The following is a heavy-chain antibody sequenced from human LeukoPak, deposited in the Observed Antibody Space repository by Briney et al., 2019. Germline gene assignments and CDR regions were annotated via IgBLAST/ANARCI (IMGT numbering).Heavy chain of an antibody. CDR3: ERTAFGEFALDHAFDI. CDR2: IYYGGST. D-gene: IGHD3-10*01. Sequence: LRTLSLTRTVSGGSTSSGGYYGSWIRHHPGKGLEWVGYIYYGGSTYYNPSLKSLITISVDTSNNHYSLKLSSVTAADTAVYYCERTAFGEFALDHAFDIGGRGTMVTVSA. V-gene: IGHV4-31*01. CDR1: GGSTSSGGYY. J-gene: IGHJ3*02.